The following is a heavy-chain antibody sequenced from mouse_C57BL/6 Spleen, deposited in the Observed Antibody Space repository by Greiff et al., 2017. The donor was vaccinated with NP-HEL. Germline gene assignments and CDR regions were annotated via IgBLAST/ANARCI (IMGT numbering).Heavy chain of an antibody. V-gene: IGHV5-4*01. CDR1: GFTFSSYA. Sequence: VESGGGLVKPGGSLKLSCAASGFTFSSYAMSWVRQTPEKRLEWVATISDGGSYTYYPDNVKGRFTISRDNAKNNLYLQMSHLKSEDTAMYYCARDDRDYFDYWGQGTTLTVSS. J-gene: IGHJ2*01. CDR2: ISDGGSYT. CDR3: ARDDRDYFDY.